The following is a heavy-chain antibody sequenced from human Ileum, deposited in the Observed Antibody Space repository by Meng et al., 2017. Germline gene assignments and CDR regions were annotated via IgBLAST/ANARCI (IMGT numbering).Heavy chain of an antibody. Sequence: HVQLQESGPRLVNPSGTLSLSCAVSGTSISSNKWWGWVRQSPGKGLEWIGEIYQSGNTNYNPALKSRVTISLDKSKNQFSLNLTSVTAADTAIYYCARCQQYLVNNWFDPWGQGILVTVSS. CDR3: ARCQQYLVNNWFDP. J-gene: IGHJ5*02. V-gene: IGHV4-4*02. CDR1: GTSISSNKW. D-gene: IGHD4-11*01. CDR2: IYQSGNT.